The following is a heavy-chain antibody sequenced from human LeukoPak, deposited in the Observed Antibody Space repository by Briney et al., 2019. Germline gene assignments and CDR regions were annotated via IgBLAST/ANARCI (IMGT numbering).Heavy chain of an antibody. D-gene: IGHD3-22*01. Sequence: ASVKVSCKSSGYTFTSYDINWVRQAPGQGLEWMGWMNPNSGNTGYAQKFQGRVTMTRNTSISTAYMELSSLRSEDTAVYYCARGPLFPPDSSANTWGDYFDHWGQGTLVTVSS. CDR3: ARGPLFPPDSSANTWGDYFDH. CDR2: MNPNSGNT. CDR1: GYTFTSYD. V-gene: IGHV1-8*01. J-gene: IGHJ4*02.